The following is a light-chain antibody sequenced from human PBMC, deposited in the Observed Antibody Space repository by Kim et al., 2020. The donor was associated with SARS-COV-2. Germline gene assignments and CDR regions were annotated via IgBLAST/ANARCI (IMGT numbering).Light chain of an antibody. CDR3: QQSYSTPLT. J-gene: IGKJ4*01. V-gene: IGKV1-39*01. CDR1: QSISSY. CDR2: AAS. Sequence: DIQMTQSPSSLSASVGDRVTITCRASQSISSYLNWYQQKPGKAPKLLIYAASSLQSGVPSRFSGSRSGTDFTLTISSLQPEDFATYYCQQSYSTPLTFGGGTKLEI.